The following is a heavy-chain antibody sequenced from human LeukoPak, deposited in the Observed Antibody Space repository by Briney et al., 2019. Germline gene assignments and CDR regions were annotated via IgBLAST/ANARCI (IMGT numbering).Heavy chain of an antibody. Sequence: SETLSLTCTVSGGSISSYYWSWIRQPPGKGLEWIGYIYYSGSTNYNPSLKSRVTVSVDTSKNQFSLKLSSVTAADTAVYYCARTTAIAAAAVDIWGQGTMVTVSS. J-gene: IGHJ3*02. CDR2: IYYSGST. CDR1: GGSISSYY. V-gene: IGHV4-59*01. CDR3: ARTTAIAAAAVDI. D-gene: IGHD6-13*01.